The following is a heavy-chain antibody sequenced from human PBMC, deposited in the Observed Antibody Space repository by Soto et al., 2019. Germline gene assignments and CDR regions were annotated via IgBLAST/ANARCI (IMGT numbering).Heavy chain of an antibody. V-gene: IGHV4-30-4*01. CDR3: ALFLTPPGTCYFHY. CDR1: GGSISTADYY. J-gene: IGHJ4*02. CDR2: IYYSGST. D-gene: IGHD3-9*01. Sequence: SETLSLTCTVSGGSISTADYYWSWIRQPPGKALEWIGYIYYSGSTYYNPSLKSRLTMSVDTSKNQFSLKLTSVTAADTAVYFCALFLTPPGTCYFHYWARGTPVPVSS.